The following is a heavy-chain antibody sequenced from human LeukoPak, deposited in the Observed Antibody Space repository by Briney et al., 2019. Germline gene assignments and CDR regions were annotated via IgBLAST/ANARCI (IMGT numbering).Heavy chain of an antibody. D-gene: IGHD5-18*01. CDR2: IYHSGTT. J-gene: IGHJ4*02. Sequence: SETLSLTCTVSGYSISSGYYWGWMRQPPGKGLEWIGSIYHSGTTYYNPSLKSRVTISVDRSKNQFSLKLTSVTAADTAIYYCARDGYRTVGDYWGQGTLVTVSS. CDR3: ARDGYRTVGDY. V-gene: IGHV4-38-2*02. CDR1: GYSISSGYY.